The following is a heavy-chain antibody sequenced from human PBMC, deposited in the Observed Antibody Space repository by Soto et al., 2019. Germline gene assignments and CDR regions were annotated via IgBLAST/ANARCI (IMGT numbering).Heavy chain of an antibody. CDR3: ARHYYDRSGYNFVY. CDR1: GYSISSGYY. V-gene: IGHV4-38-2*01. CDR2: IYHSGST. Sequence: PSETLSLTCAVSGYSISSGYYWGWIRQPPGKGLEWIGSIYHSGSTYYNPSLKSRVTISVDTSKNQFSLKLSSVTAADTAVYYCARHYYDRSGYNFVYWGQGTLVTVSS. D-gene: IGHD3-22*01. J-gene: IGHJ4*02.